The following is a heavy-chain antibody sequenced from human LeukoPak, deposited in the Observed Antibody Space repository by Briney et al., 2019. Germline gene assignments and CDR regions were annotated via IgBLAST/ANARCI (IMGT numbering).Heavy chain of an antibody. V-gene: IGHV1-69*01. CDR2: IIPIFGTA. Sequence: GASVKVSCTASGGTFSSYAISWVRQAPGQGLEWMGGIIPIFGTANYAQKFQGRVTITADESTSTAYMELSSLRSEDTAVYYCASGSSGEGGFDPWGQGTLVTVSS. D-gene: IGHD6-19*01. J-gene: IGHJ5*02. CDR1: GGTFSSYA. CDR3: ASGSSGEGGFDP.